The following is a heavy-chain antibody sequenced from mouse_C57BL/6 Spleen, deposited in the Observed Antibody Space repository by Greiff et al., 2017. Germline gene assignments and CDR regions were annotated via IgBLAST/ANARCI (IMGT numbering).Heavy chain of an antibody. J-gene: IGHJ4*01. V-gene: IGHV1-64*01. Sequence: QVQLQQSGAELVKPGASVKLSCKASGYTFTSYWMHWVKQRPGQGLEWIGMIHPNSGSTNYNEKFKSKATLTVDKSSSTAYMQLSSLTSEDSAVYDCARGSNYDYYAMDYWGQGTSVTVSS. CDR2: IHPNSGST. D-gene: IGHD2-5*01. CDR1: GYTFTSYW. CDR3: ARGSNYDYYAMDY.